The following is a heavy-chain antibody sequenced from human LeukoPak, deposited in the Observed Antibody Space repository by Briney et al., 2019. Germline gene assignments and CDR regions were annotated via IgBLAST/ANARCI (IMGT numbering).Heavy chain of an antibody. V-gene: IGHV1-69*04. D-gene: IGHD5-18*01. CDR2: IIPILGIA. CDR1: GGTFSSCA. CDR3: ARDRIQLWLPLFDY. Sequence: SVKVSCKASGGTFSSCAISWVRQAPGQGLEWMGRIIPILGIANYAQKFQGRVTTTADKSTSTAYMELSSLRSEDTAVYYCARDRIQLWLPLFDYWGQGTLVTVSS. J-gene: IGHJ4*02.